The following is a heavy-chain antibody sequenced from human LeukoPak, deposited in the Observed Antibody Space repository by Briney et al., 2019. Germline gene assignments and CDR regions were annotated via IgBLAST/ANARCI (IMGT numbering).Heavy chain of an antibody. D-gene: IGHD3-16*01. Sequence: SETLSLTCTVSGGSISSGGYYWSWIRQHPGKGLEWIGYIYYSGSTYYNPSLKSRVTISVDTSKNQFSLKLSSVTAADTAVYYCARLILQEFYFDYWGQGTLVTVSS. CDR1: GGSISSGGYY. J-gene: IGHJ4*02. V-gene: IGHV4-31*03. CDR2: IYYSGST. CDR3: ARLILQEFYFDY.